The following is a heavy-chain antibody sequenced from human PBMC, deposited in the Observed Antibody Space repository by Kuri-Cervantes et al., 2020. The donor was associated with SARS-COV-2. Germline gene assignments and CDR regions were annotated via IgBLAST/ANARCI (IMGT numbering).Heavy chain of an antibody. CDR3: ARDLSSGLWAFDY. CDR1: GFTSSSYS. CDR2: ISSSSSTI. V-gene: IGHV3-48*01. D-gene: IGHD5-18*01. Sequence: GGSLRLSCAASGFTSSSYSMNWVRQAPGKGLEWVSYISSSSSTIYYADSVKGRFTISRDNAKNSLYLQMNSLRAEDTAVYYCARDLSSGLWAFDYWGQGTLVTVSS. J-gene: IGHJ4*02.